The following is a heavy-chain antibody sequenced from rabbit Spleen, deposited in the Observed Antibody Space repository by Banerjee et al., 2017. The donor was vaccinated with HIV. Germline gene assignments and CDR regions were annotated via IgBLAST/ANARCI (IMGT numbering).Heavy chain of an antibody. CDR1: GFPFSNKAV. Sequence: QEQLEESGGGLVKPEGSLTLTCKASGFPFSNKAVMCWVRQAPGKGLEWVACAYAGSSGGTYSATWAKGRFTVSKTSSTTVTLQMTGLTAADTATYFCARDSGTSFSTYGMDLWGPGTLVTVS. J-gene: IGHJ6*01. V-gene: IGHV1S45*01. CDR2: AYAGSSGGT. D-gene: IGHD8-1*01. CDR3: ARDSGTSFSTYGMDL.